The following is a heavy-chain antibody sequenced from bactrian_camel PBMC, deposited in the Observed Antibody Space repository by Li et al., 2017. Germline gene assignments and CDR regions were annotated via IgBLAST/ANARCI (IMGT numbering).Heavy chain of an antibody. J-gene: IGHJ4*01. D-gene: IGHD3*01. CDR3: AAEGCRGVRWWVPWGYNY. Sequence: HVQLVESGGGSVQAGGSLRLSCAASGYTYNTYCMAWFRQTPGKEREGVAAIYSGGGSTYYADSVKGRFTISQDNAKNTLYLQMNSLKPEDTAMYYCAAEGCRGVRWWVPWGYNYWGQGTQVTVS. V-gene: IGHV3S1*01. CDR1: GYTYNTYC. CDR2: IYSGGGST.